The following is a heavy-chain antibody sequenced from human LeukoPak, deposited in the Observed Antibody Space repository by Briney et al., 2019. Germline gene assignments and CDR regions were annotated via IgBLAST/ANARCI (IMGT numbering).Heavy chain of an antibody. CDR1: GGSISSSSYY. CDR2: IYYSGST. Sequence: SETLSLTCTVSGGSISSSSYYWGWIRQPPGKGLEWIGSIYYSGSTYYNPSLKSRVTISVDTSKNQFSLKLSSVTAADTAVYYCARGVVIKPMYYFDYWGQGTLVTVSS. V-gene: IGHV4-39*07. D-gene: IGHD3-3*01. J-gene: IGHJ4*02. CDR3: ARGVVIKPMYYFDY.